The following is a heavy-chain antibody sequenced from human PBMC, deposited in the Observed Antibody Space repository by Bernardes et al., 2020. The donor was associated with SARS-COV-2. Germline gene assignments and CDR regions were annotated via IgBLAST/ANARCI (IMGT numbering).Heavy chain of an antibody. CDR2: ISWNGVNV. CDR3: AKDFFDSTGWNRYDH. V-gene: IGHV3-9*01. CDR1: GFTFDDYA. Sequence: GGSLRLSCAAYGFTFDDYAMHWVRQAPGKALEWVSSISWNGVNVDYADSVKGRFTISRDNAKNSLYLQMNSLRVEDTAFYFCAKDFFDSTGWNRYDHWGQGTLVTVSS. D-gene: IGHD3-9*01. J-gene: IGHJ4*02.